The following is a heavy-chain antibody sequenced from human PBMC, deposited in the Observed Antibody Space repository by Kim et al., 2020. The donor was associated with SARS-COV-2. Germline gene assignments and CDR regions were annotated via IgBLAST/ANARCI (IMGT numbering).Heavy chain of an antibody. V-gene: IGHV3-23*01. Sequence: SVKRRLTISRDNSKNTLYRQMNSLRAEDTAVYYCAKGHSSSWYAVDAFDIWGPGTIVTVSS. J-gene: IGHJ3*02. CDR3: AKGHSSSWYAVDAFDI. D-gene: IGHD6-13*01.